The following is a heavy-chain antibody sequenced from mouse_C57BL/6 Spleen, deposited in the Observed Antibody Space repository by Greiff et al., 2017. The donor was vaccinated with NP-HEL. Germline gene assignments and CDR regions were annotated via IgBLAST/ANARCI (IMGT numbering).Heavy chain of an antibody. CDR3: ARGIYYDYDGFAY. D-gene: IGHD2-4*01. CDR2: IWSGGST. J-gene: IGHJ3*01. CDR1: GFSLTSYG. V-gene: IGHV2-2*01. Sequence: QVQLQQSGPGLVQPSQSLSITCTVSGFSLTSYGVHWVRQSPGKGLEWLGVIWSGGSTDYNAAFISRLSISKDTSKSQVFFKMNILQADDTAIYYCARGIYYDYDGFAYWGQGTLVTVSA.